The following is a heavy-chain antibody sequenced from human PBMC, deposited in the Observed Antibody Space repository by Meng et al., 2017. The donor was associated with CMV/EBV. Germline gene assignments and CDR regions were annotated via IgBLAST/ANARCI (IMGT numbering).Heavy chain of an antibody. V-gene: IGHV3-64*02. D-gene: IGHD4-17*01. Sequence: ETLSLTCAASGFRFSIYAMYWVRQPPGKGLEFVSLISSDGSNTYYRDSVKGRFTISRDNSKNTLYLQMNSLRAEDTAVYYCARVHFGDYGMDYWGQGTLVTVSS. CDR2: ISSDGSNT. J-gene: IGHJ4*02. CDR1: GFRFSIYA. CDR3: ARVHFGDYGMDY.